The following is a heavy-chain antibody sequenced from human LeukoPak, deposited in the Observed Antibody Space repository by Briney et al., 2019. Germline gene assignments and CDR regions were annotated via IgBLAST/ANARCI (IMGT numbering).Heavy chain of an antibody. CDR2: MYTSGST. CDR3: TRSRERYCTSGSCYIDLQAR. J-gene: IGHJ4*02. CDR1: GGSISSGYYY. D-gene: IGHD2-2*02. Sequence: SETLSLTCTVSGGSISSGYYYWSWIRQPARKGLEWIGRMYTSGSTEYNPSLNSRVTISVDTSKNQFSLKLSSVTAADTAVYYCTRSRERYCTSGSCYIDLQARWGQGTLVTVSS. V-gene: IGHV4-61*02.